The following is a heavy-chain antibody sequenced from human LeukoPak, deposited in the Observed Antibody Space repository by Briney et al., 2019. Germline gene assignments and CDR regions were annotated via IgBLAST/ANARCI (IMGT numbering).Heavy chain of an antibody. V-gene: IGHV3-21*01. J-gene: IGHJ4*02. CDR3: ARGTKRHSSWYAVFDY. D-gene: IGHD6-13*01. CDR2: ISSSSSYI. CDR1: GFTFSSYS. Sequence: GGSLRLSCAASGFTFSSYSMNWVRQAPGKGLEWVSSISSSSSYIYYADSVKGRFTISRDNAKNSLYLQMNSLRAEDTAVYYCARGTKRHSSWYAVFDYWGQGTLVTVSS.